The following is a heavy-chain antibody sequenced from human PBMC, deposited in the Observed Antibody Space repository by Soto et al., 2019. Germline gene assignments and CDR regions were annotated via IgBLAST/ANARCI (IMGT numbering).Heavy chain of an antibody. CDR1: GSTFPSST. Sequence: QVQLGQSGAEVKKPGASVKVSCKASGSTFPSSTVSWVRQAPGQGLEWMGWSNAHNGNTRYAQKFQGRLTMTTDTSTGTGYMELRSLSSDDTAIYFCAIAVYGDPDYWGQGTLVTVSS. V-gene: IGHV1-18*01. J-gene: IGHJ4*02. CDR3: AIAVYGDPDY. D-gene: IGHD4-17*01. CDR2: SNAHNGNT.